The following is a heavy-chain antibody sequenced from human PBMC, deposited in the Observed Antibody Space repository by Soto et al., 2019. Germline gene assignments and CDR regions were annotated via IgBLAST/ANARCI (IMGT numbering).Heavy chain of an antibody. J-gene: IGHJ4*02. D-gene: IGHD5-12*01. CDR2: IWYDGSNK. Sequence: GGSLRLSCAASGFTFSSYGMHWVRQAPGKGLEWVAVIWYDGSNKYYADSVKGRFTISRDNSKNTLYPQMNSLRAEDTAVYYCARALGSSGYALSLGYWGQGTLVTVSS. V-gene: IGHV3-33*01. CDR1: GFTFSSYG. CDR3: ARALGSSGYALSLGY.